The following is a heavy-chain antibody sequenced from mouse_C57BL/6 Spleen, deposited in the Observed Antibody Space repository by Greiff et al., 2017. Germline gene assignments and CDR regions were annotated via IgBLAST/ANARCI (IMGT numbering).Heavy chain of an antibody. V-gene: IGHV5-6*01. D-gene: IGHD1-1*01. CDR2: ICSGSSYN. J-gene: IGHJ2*01. CDR1: GFTFSSYG. Sequence: EVKLMESGGDLVKPGGSLKLSCAASGFTFSSYGMSWVRQTPDKRLEWVATICSGSSYNYYPDSVKGRFTISRDNAKNTLYLEMSSLKSEDTAMYYCARQDPHDYYGSSYPLDDWGQGTTLTVSS. CDR3: ARQDPHDYYGSSYPLDD.